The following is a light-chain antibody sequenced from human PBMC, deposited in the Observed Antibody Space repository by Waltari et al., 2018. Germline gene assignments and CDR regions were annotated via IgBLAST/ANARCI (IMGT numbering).Light chain of an antibody. V-gene: IGKV1-5*03. J-gene: IGKJ1*01. Sequence: DIQMTQSPSTLSASVGDRVTITCRASQSISSWLAWYQQKPGKATKLLIYKASSLESRVPSRFSGSGSGTDFTLTISSLQPDDFATYYCQQYNSYPWTFGQGTKVEIK. CDR2: KAS. CDR1: QSISSW. CDR3: QQYNSYPWT.